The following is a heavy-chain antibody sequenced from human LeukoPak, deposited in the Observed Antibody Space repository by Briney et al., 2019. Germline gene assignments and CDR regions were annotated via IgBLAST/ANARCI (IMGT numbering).Heavy chain of an antibody. V-gene: IGHV4-39*01. CDR2: IYYSGST. CDR3: ASLQLWTTSYYFDY. J-gene: IGHJ4*02. D-gene: IGHD5-18*01. Sequence: SETLSLTRTVSGGSISSSSYYWGWIRQPPGKGLEWIGSIYYSGSTYYNPSLKSRVTISVDTSKNQFSLKLSSVTAADTAVYYCASLQLWTTSYYFDYWGQGTLVTVSS. CDR1: GGSISSSSYY.